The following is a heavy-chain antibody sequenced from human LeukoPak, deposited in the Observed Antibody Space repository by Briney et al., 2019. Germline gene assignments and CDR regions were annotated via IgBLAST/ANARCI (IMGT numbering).Heavy chain of an antibody. CDR2: ISGSGGST. Sequence: GGSLRLSCEASGFTFSSYAMSWVRQAPGKGLEWVSAISGSGGSTYYTDSVKGRFTISRDNSKNTLYLQMNSLRAEDTAVYYCAKSSGYSSSWPFDYWGQGTLVTVSS. V-gene: IGHV3-23*01. D-gene: IGHD6-13*01. CDR3: AKSSGYSSSWPFDY. CDR1: GFTFSSYA. J-gene: IGHJ4*02.